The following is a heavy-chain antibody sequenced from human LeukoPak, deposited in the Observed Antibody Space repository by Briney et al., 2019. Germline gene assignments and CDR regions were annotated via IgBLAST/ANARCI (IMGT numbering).Heavy chain of an antibody. V-gene: IGHV4-30-2*01. CDR3: ARADDFRNAYAFDI. CDR1: GDSINIGGYY. Sequence: SETLSLTCNVSGDSINIGGYYWSWIRQPPGKGLEWIGYIYQSGSSHSNPSLKSRVTISIDISKNQFSLRLTSVTAADTALYRCARADDFRNAYAFDIWGQGTMVTVSS. CDR2: IYQSGSS. D-gene: IGHD3-3*01. J-gene: IGHJ3*02.